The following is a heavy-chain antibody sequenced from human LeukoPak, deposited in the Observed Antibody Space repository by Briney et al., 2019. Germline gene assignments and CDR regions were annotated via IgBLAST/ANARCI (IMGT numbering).Heavy chain of an antibody. CDR2: AYDGRTT. CDR3: AREGYDSSGSYDN. D-gene: IGHD3-22*01. CDR1: GGSTSRSNYL. Sequence: SETLSLTCTVSGGSTSRSNYLWGWIRQPPGKGLEWIGSAYDGRTTNYNPSLKGRVTISGDTSMNQFSLKLTSVTAADTAVYYCAREGYDSSGSYDNWGRGTLVTVSS. J-gene: IGHJ4*02. V-gene: IGHV4-39*07.